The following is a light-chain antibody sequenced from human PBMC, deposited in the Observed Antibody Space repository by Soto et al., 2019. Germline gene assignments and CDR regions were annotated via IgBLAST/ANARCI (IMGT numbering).Light chain of an antibody. V-gene: IGKV3-15*01. Sequence: EGVTTQSPATLSVSPGERATLSCRASQSVGGDLAWYQQKPGQAPRLLIYRTSTRANGTPVRFSGSGSATEFTLTISSLQSEDFAVYYCQEYNGRSSFGQGTKVEMK. CDR1: QSVGGD. CDR3: QEYNGRSS. CDR2: RTS. J-gene: IGKJ1*01.